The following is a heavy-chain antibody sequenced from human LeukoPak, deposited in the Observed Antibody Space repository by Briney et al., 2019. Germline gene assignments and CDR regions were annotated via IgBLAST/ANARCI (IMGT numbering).Heavy chain of an antibody. CDR1: GFTFSSYE. J-gene: IGHJ4*02. V-gene: IGHV3-20*04. D-gene: IGHD3-3*01. CDR2: INWNGGST. CDR3: ARGGGLEWLLPYWTFDY. Sequence: PGGSLRLSCAASGFTFSSYEMSWVRQAPGKGLEWVSGINWNGGSTGYADSVKGRFTISRDNAKNSLYLQMNSLRAEDTALYYCARGGGLEWLLPYWTFDYWGQGTLVTVSS.